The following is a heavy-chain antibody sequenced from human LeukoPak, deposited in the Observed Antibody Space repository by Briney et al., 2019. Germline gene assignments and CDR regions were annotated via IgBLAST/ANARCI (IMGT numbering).Heavy chain of an antibody. CDR1: GYTFTGYY. V-gene: IGHV1-2*02. Sequence: ASVKVSCKASGYTFTGYYMHWVRQAPGQGLEWMAWMKPNNNGINYAQEFQGRVTVTRDTSISTAYMELSSLRSDDTAMYYCARDPVDGYSHYDYWGQGTLVTVSS. J-gene: IGHJ4*02. CDR2: MKPNNNGI. D-gene: IGHD5-24*01. CDR3: ARDPVDGYSHYDY.